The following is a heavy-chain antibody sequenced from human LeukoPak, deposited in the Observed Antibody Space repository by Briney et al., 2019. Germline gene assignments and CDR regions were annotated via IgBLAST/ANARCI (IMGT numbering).Heavy chain of an antibody. J-gene: IGHJ4*02. CDR2: IYTSGST. D-gene: IGHD2-2*02. CDR1: GGSISSGSYY. CDR3: ARSAVPAAIRYFDY. Sequence: SQTLSLTCTVSGGSISSGSYYWSWIRQPAGKGLEWIGRIYTSGSTNYNPSLKSRVTISVDTSKTQFSLKLSSVTAADTAVYYCARSAVPAAIRYFDYWGQGTLVTVSS. V-gene: IGHV4-61*02.